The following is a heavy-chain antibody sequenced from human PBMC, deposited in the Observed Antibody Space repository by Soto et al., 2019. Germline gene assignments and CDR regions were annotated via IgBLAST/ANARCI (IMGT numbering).Heavy chain of an antibody. V-gene: IGHV4-31*03. CDR2: IYYSGST. J-gene: IGHJ5*02. CDR1: GGSISSGGYY. D-gene: IGHD1-26*01. Sequence: SETLSLTCTVSGGSISSGGYYWSWIRQHPGKGLEWIGYIYYSGSTYYNPSLKSRVTISVDTSKNQFSLKLSSVTAADTAVYYCARGKVGATGVNNNWFDPWGQGTLVTVSS. CDR3: ARGKVGATGVNNNWFDP.